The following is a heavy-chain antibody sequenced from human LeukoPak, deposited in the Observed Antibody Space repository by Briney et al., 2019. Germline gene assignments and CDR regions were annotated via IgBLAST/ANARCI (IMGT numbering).Heavy chain of an antibody. CDR1: GFTFSSYA. Sequence: GGSLRLSCAASGFTFSSYAMSWVRQAPGKGLEWVSAISGSGGSTYYVDSVKGRFTISRDNSKNTLYLQMNSLRAEDTAVYYCAKDPGIVGATTGVDWGQGTLVTVSS. D-gene: IGHD1-26*01. CDR2: ISGSGGST. J-gene: IGHJ4*02. V-gene: IGHV3-23*01. CDR3: AKDPGIVGATTGVD.